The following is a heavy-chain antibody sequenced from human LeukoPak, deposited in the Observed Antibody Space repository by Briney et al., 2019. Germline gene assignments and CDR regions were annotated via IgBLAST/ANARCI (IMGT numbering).Heavy chain of an antibody. D-gene: IGHD4-17*01. CDR3: ARHLQSTVTTLGYNWFDP. V-gene: IGHV4-59*08. CDR2: TSGTG. CDR1: GDSISNHR. J-gene: IGHJ5*02. Sequence: SETLSLTCTVSGDSISNHRLAWIRQPAGKGLEWIGITSGTGDYNPSLKSRVTISVDTSKNQFSLKLSSVTAADTAVYYCARHLQSTVTTLGYNWFDPWGQGTLVTVSS.